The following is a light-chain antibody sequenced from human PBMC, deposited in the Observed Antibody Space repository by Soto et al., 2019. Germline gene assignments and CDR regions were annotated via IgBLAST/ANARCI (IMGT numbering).Light chain of an antibody. J-gene: IGKJ1*01. CDR1: QSISSNS. V-gene: IGKV3-20*01. Sequence: EIVLTQSPGTLSLSPGERATLSCRASQSISSNSLAWYQQKPGQAPRLVMSGGFSRPTGIPDRFSGSGSGTDFTLTISRLEPEDFAVYYCQFSGGLSRTFGKGTKVEIK. CDR3: QFSGGLSRT. CDR2: GGF.